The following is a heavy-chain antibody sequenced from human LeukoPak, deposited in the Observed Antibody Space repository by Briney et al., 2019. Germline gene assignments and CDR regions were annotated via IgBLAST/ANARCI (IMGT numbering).Heavy chain of an antibody. J-gene: IGHJ4*02. CDR1: GFTVSSNY. Sequence: GGSLRLSCTASGFTVSSNYMTWVRQAPGKGLEWVSIIYSSGTTYYADSVKGRFTISRDNSKNTLYLQMNSLRTEDTAVYYCARTGYLKPIGSWGQGTLVTVSS. V-gene: IGHV3-66*02. D-gene: IGHD3-9*01. CDR3: ARTGYLKPIGS. CDR2: IYSSGTT.